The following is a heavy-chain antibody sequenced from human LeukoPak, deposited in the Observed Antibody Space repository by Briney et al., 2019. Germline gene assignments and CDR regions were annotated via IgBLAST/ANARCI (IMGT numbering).Heavy chain of an antibody. CDR2: IIPILGIA. CDR3: ARDHSAYCGGDCYPYYFDY. J-gene: IGHJ4*02. Sequence: ASVKVSCKASGGTFSSYAISWVRQAPGQGLEWMGRIIPILGIANYAQKFQGRVTITGDKSTSTAYMELSSLRSEDTAVYYCARDHSAYCGGDCYPYYFDYWGQGTLVTVSS. CDR1: GGTFSSYA. D-gene: IGHD2-21*02. V-gene: IGHV1-69*04.